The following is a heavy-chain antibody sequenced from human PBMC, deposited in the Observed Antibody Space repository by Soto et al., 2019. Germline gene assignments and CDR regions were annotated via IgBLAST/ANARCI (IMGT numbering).Heavy chain of an antibody. J-gene: IGHJ3*02. Sequence: GXSAKDSFKVSSYTLTELSLHWGRQAPGKGLEWMGGFDPEDGETIYAQKFQGRVTMTEDTSTDTAYMELSSLRSEDTAVYYCGTSGSYAYDAFDIWGQGTMVTVSS. CDR3: GTSGSYAYDAFDI. CDR1: SYTLTELS. D-gene: IGHD1-26*01. CDR2: FDPEDGET. V-gene: IGHV1-24*01.